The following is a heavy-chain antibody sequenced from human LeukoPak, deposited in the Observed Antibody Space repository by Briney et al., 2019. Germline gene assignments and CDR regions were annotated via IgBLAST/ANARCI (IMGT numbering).Heavy chain of an antibody. Sequence: SETLSLTCNVSGGSINSNSYYWGWIRQPPGTGLEWIGSIYYSGNSYYNPSLKSRVTISVDTSKNQFSLRLSSVTAADTAVYYCARGLQVRPYDSSGHRRWFDPWGQGTLVTVSS. D-gene: IGHD3-22*01. CDR1: GGSINSNSYY. V-gene: IGHV4-39*07. CDR3: ARGLQVRPYDSSGHRRWFDP. J-gene: IGHJ5*02. CDR2: IYYSGNS.